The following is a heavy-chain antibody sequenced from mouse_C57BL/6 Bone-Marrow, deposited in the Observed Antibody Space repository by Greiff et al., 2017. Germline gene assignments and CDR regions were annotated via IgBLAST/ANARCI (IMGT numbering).Heavy chain of an antibody. CDR2: IDPSDSYT. CDR3: ARSGHMDY. J-gene: IGHJ4*01. CDR1: GYTFTSYW. V-gene: IGHV1-59*01. Sequence: QVQLQQPGAELVRPGTSVKLSCKASGYTFTSYWMHWVKQRPGQGLEWIGVIDPSDSYTNYNQKFTGTATLTVDTSSSTAYMQLSSLTSEDSAVYYCARSGHMDYWGQGTSVTVSS.